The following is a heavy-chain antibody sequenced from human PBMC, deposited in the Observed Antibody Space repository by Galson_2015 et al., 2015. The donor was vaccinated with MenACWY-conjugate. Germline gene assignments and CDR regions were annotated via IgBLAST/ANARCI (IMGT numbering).Heavy chain of an antibody. CDR2: ISPGDSNT. CDR1: GYYFTSYC. J-gene: IGHJ6*02. D-gene: IGHD1-26*01. CDR3: ARHPPGGRGMDV. Sequence: QSGAEVKQPGESLKISCKGSGYYFTSYCIAWVRQIPGKGLEWMGLISPGDSNTRYSPSFQGQVTISADKSISTAYLQWSSLKASDTAMYYCARHPPGGRGMDVWGQGTTVTVSS. V-gene: IGHV5-51*01.